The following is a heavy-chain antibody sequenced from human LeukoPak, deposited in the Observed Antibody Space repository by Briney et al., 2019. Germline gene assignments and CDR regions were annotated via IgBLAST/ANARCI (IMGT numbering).Heavy chain of an antibody. Sequence: GGSLRLSCAASGFTFSNYWMSWVRQAPGKGLEWVANIKQDGSQKYYVDSVQGRFTISRDNAENSLYLQMNGLRAEDTAVYYCARTGLDYDSSGYFSPYYYFDYWGQGTLVTVSS. D-gene: IGHD3-22*01. CDR3: ARTGLDYDSSGYFSPYYYFDY. J-gene: IGHJ4*02. V-gene: IGHV3-7*01. CDR1: GFTFSNYW. CDR2: IKQDGSQK.